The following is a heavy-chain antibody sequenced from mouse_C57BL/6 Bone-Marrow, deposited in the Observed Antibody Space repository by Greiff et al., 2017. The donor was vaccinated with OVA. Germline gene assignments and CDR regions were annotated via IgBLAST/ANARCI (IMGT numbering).Heavy chain of an antibody. J-gene: IGHJ1*03. V-gene: IGHV2-9-1*01. CDR2: IWTGGGT. Sequence: VKLMESGPGLVAPSQSLSITCTVSGFSLTSYAISWVRQPPGKGLEWLGVIWTGGGTNYNSALKSRLSISKDNSKSQVFLKMNSLQTDDTARYYCARKRDGNYPLGYFDVWGTGTTVTVSS. D-gene: IGHD2-1*01. CDR1: GFSLTSYA. CDR3: ARKRDGNYPLGYFDV.